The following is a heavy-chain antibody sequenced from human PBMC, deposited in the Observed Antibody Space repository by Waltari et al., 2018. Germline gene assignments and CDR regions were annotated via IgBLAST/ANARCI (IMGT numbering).Heavy chain of an antibody. CDR2: IIPMFGTA. D-gene: IGHD6-6*01. Sequence: QVQLVQSGAEVKKPGSSVKVSCKASGGTFSSYSISWVRQAPGQGLAWMGGIIPMFGTANYAQKFQGRVTMTADKSTSTAYLELSSLRSEDTAVYYCARVEYSSSKDAFDIWGQGTMVTVSS. CDR3: ARVEYSSSKDAFDI. CDR1: GGTFSSYS. J-gene: IGHJ3*02. V-gene: IGHV1-69*14.